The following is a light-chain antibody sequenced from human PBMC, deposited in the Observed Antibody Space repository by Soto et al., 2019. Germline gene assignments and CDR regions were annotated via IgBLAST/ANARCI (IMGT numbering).Light chain of an antibody. CDR1: SSNIGTNT. J-gene: IGLJ2*01. V-gene: IGLV1-44*01. CDR3: AAWDGSLDVVL. Sequence: QSALTQPPSASGTPGQRVTISCSGSSSNIGTNTVNWYQQFPGSAPQLLLYNTNQRPSGVPGRFSGSKSGTSASLAISGLQTEGEADYYCAAWDGSLDVVLFGGGTKLTVL. CDR2: NTN.